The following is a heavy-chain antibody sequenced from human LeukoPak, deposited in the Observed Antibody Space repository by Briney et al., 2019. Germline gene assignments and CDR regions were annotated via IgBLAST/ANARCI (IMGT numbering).Heavy chain of an antibody. V-gene: IGHV1-69*05. CDR1: GGTFSSYA. CDR3: ARGGSSRGDRFDY. D-gene: IGHD3-10*01. CDR2: IIPIFGTA. J-gene: IGHJ4*02. Sequence: SVKVSCKASGGTFSSYAISWVRQAPGQGLEWMGRIIPIFGTANYAQKFQGRVTITTDESTSTDYMELSSLRSEDTAVYYCARGGSSRGDRFDYWGQGTLVTVSS.